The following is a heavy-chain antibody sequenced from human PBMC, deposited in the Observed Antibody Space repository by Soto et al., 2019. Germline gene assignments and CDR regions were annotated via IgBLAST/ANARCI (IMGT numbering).Heavy chain of an antibody. CDR1: GGTFSSYA. CDR2: IIPIFGTA. Sequence: QVQLVQSGAGVKKPGSSVKVSCKASGGTFSSYAISWVRQAPGQGLEWMGGIIPIFGTANYAQKFQGRVTITADESTSTAYMELSSLRSEDTAVYYCARKDIVVVVAATHYYGMDVWGQGTTVTVSS. V-gene: IGHV1-69*12. J-gene: IGHJ6*02. CDR3: ARKDIVVVVAATHYYGMDV. D-gene: IGHD2-15*01.